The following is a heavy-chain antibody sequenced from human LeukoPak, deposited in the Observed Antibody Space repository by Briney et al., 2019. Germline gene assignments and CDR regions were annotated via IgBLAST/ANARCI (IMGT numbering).Heavy chain of an antibody. J-gene: IGHJ6*02. CDR3: AREWGSLHYGDYFTHGVDV. V-gene: IGHV3-74*01. D-gene: IGHD4-17*01. CDR2: INPDGTTT. CDR1: EFTFSTYW. Sequence: PGGSLRLSCAASEFTFSTYWMHWIRQAPGKGLVWVSHINPDGTTTNYADSVKGRFTISRDNAKNTLYLQMNSLRAEDTAVYYCAREWGSLHYGDYFTHGVDVWGQGTTVTVSS.